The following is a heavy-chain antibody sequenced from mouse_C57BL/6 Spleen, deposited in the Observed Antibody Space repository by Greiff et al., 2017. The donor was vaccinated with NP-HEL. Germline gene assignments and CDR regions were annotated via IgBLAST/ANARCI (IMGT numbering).Heavy chain of an antibody. Sequence: EVQLKESGGGLVQPGGSMKLSCVASGFTFSNYWMNWVRQSPEKGLEWVAQIRLKSDNYATHYAESVKGRFTISRDDSKSSVYLQMNNLSAEDTGIYYCTAAYFDYWGQGTTLTVSS. J-gene: IGHJ2*01. CDR3: TAAYFDY. V-gene: IGHV6-3*01. CDR1: GFTFSNYW. CDR2: IRLKSDNYAT.